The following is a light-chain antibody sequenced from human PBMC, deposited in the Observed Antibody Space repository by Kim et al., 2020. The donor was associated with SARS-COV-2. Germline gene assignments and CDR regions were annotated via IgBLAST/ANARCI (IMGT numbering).Light chain of an antibody. CDR2: GDQ. CDR1: GGSIATDF. Sequence: NFMLTQPPSVSESPGKTVILTCTRSGGSIATDFVQWFQQRPGSSPTTVIYGDQQRPSGVPDRFSGSVDSSSNSASLTISGLKTKDGADYYCQSYDDNKWVFGGGTQLTVL. J-gene: IGLJ2*01. V-gene: IGLV6-57*01. CDR3: QSYDDNKWV.